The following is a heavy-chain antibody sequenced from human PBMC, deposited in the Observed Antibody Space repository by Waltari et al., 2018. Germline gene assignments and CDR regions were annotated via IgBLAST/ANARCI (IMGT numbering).Heavy chain of an antibody. CDR1: GFTFSSYG. CDR2: LKQDGSEK. J-gene: IGHJ1*01. Sequence: EVQLVESGGGLVKPGGSLRLSCAASGFTFSSYGMSWVGKAPGQGLGWVANLKQDGSEKYDVDSVKGRFTISRDNAKNSLYLQMNSLRAEDTAVYYCSRASSGYLAEYFQHWGQGTLVTVSS. V-gene: IGHV3-7*01. D-gene: IGHD3-22*01. CDR3: SRASSGYLAEYFQH.